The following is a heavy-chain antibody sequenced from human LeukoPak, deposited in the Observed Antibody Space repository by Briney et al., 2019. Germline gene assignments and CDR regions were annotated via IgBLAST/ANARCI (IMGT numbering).Heavy chain of an antibody. J-gene: IGHJ4*02. V-gene: IGHV3-30*02. Sequence: PGGSLRLSCAASGFTFSSYGMHWVRQAPGKGLEWVAFIRYDGSNKYYEDSVKGRFTISRDNSKNTLYLQINSLRAEDTAAYYCAKSIRCSSTSCHIFDYWGQGTLVTVSS. CDR1: GFTFSSYG. CDR2: IRYDGSNK. D-gene: IGHD2-2*01. CDR3: AKSIRCSSTSCHIFDY.